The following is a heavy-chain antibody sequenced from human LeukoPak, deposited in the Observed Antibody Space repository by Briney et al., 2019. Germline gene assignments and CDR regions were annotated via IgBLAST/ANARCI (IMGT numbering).Heavy chain of an antibody. CDR2: INHSGST. CDR3: ASAYSSGWYFVDY. J-gene: IGHJ4*02. CDR1: GVSFSGYY. Sequence: PSETLSLTCAVYGVSFSGYYWSWVRQPPGKGLEWIGEINHSGSTNYNPSLKSRVTISVDTSKNQFSLKLSSVTAADTAVYYCASAYSSGWYFVDYWGQGTLVTVSS. V-gene: IGHV4-34*01. D-gene: IGHD6-19*01.